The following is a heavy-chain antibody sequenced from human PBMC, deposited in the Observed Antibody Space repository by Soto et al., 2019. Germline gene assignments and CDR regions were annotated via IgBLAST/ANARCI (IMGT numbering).Heavy chain of an antibody. CDR2: IYATGST. D-gene: IGHD1-1*01. CDR3: VRDGTKTLRDWFDP. Sequence: SETLSLTCTVSGASISGFYWSWIRKSAGKGLEWIGRIYATGSTDYNPSLKSRVMMSVDTSKKQFSLKLRSVTAADTAVYYCVRDGTKTLRDWFDPWGQGISVTVSS. V-gene: IGHV4-4*07. J-gene: IGHJ5*02. CDR1: GASISGFY.